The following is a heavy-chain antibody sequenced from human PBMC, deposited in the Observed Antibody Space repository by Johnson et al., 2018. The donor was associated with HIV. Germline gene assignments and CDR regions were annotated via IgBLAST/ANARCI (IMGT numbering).Heavy chain of an antibody. J-gene: IGHJ3*02. CDR1: VFTFDDYG. CDR2: INWNGGST. CDR3: ARGFSSSSSSWKGAFDI. D-gene: IGHD6-13*01. V-gene: IGHV3-20*04. Sequence: VHLVESGGGVVRPGGSLRLSCAASVFTFDDYGMSWVRQAPGKGLEWVSGINWNGGSTGYADSVKGRFTISRDNAKTSLYLQMNSLRAEDTALYYCARGFSSSSSSWKGAFDIWGQGTMVTVSS.